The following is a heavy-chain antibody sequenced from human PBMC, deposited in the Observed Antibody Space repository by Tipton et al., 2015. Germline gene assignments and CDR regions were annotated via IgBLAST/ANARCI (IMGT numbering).Heavy chain of an antibody. CDR2: IFPIFGVS. J-gene: IGHJ6*02. CDR3: AIGDKGVLVGDGYYYYGLDV. Sequence: QLVQSGAEVKKPGSSVKVSCKTSGGTFSNYLISWVRQAPGQGLEWVGGIFPIFGVSDYAQKFEARVTLTADKSSTTAYMELSSLRSDDTAIYYCAIGDKGVLVGDGYYYYGLDVWGQGTTVTVS. CDR1: GGTFSNYL. V-gene: IGHV1-69*17. D-gene: IGHD3-10*01.